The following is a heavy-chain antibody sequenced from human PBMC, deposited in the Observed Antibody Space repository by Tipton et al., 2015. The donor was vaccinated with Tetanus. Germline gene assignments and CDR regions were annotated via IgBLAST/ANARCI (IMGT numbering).Heavy chain of an antibody. CDR3: ARSRGGDLDY. CDR1: GDSVSGNSAA. CDR2: TYYRSEWHY. D-gene: IGHD4-17*01. J-gene: IGHJ4*02. Sequence: GLVKLSQTLSLTCAISGDSVSGNSAAWNWIRQSPSRGLEWLGRTYYRSEWHYDYAVSVKSRITINPDTSKNQLSLQLNSVTPDDTAVYYCARSRGGDLDYWGQGTLVTVSS. V-gene: IGHV6-1*01.